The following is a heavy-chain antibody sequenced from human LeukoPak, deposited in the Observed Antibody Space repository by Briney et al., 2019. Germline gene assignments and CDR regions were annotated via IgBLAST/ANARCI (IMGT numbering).Heavy chain of an antibody. V-gene: IGHV3-66*01. CDR3: TRNPGMDV. CDR2: IYRGGST. Sequence: GGSLRLSCAASGFTVGSNYMSWVRQAPGKGLEWVSIIYRGGSTNYADSVKGRFTISRDTSKNTLYLQMNSLRAEDTAVYYCTRNPGMDVWGQGTTVTVSS. J-gene: IGHJ6*02. CDR1: GFTVGSNY.